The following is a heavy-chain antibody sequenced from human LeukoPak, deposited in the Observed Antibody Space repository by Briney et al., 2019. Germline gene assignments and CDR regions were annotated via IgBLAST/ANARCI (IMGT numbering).Heavy chain of an antibody. Sequence: SETLSLTCTVSGYSISSGYYWGWIRQPPGKGLEWIGSIYHSGSTYYNPSLKSRVTISVDTSKNQFSLKLSSVTAADTAVYYCARDTRSGSYSQYFDYWGQGTLVTVSS. J-gene: IGHJ4*02. CDR3: ARDTRSGSYSQYFDY. CDR1: GYSISSGYY. D-gene: IGHD3-10*01. V-gene: IGHV4-38-2*02. CDR2: IYHSGST.